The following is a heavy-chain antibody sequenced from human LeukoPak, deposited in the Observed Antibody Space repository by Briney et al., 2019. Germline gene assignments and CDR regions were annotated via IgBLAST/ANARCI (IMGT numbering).Heavy chain of an antibody. D-gene: IGHD3-16*01. J-gene: IGHJ4*02. CDR2: ISWNSGSI. Sequence: GRSLRLSCAASGFTFDDYAMHWVRQAPGKGLEWVSGISWNSGSIGYADSVKGRFTISRDNAKNSLYLQMNSLRAEDTAVYYCARDLLEGERYFDYWGQGTLVTVSS. CDR3: ARDLLEGERYFDY. CDR1: GFTFDDYA. V-gene: IGHV3-9*01.